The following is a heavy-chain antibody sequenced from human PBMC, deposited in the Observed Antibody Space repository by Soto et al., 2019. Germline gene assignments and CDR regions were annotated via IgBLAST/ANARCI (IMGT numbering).Heavy chain of an antibody. Sequence: GGSLRLSCAASGFTFSSYAMHWVRQAPGKGLEWVAVISYDGSNKYYADSVKGRFTISRDNSKNTLYLQMNSLRAEDTAVYYCARDKRDFWSGSDDTGPMDVWGQGTTVTVSS. CDR3: ARDKRDFWSGSDDTGPMDV. D-gene: IGHD3-3*01. CDR2: ISYDGSNK. CDR1: GFTFSSYA. V-gene: IGHV3-30-3*01. J-gene: IGHJ6*02.